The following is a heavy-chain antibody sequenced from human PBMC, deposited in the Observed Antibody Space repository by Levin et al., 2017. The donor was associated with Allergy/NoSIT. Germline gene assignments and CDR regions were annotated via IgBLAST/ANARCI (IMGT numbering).Heavy chain of an antibody. J-gene: IGHJ6*02. CDR1: GFTFNNYY. CDR2: ITPSGSAL. D-gene: IGHD5-18*01. V-gene: IGHV3-11*01. Sequence: GESLKISCAASGFTFNNYYMSWIRQSPEKGLEWVSHITPSGSALYYADSVRDRFTVSRDNAKNSLYLQMNSLRAEDTGVYYCVKDTAWGGMDVWGQGTTVTVSS. CDR3: VKDTAWGGMDV.